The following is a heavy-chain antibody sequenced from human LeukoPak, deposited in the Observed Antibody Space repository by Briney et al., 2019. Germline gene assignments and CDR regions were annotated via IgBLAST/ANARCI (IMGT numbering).Heavy chain of an antibody. CDR3: ARRGWELLDYFDY. CDR2: ISPNSGGT. J-gene: IGHJ4*02. CDR1: GYMFTGYY. D-gene: IGHD1-26*01. Sequence: ASVKVSCKASGYMFTGYYMHWVRQGPGQGLEWMGWISPNSGGTNYGQKFQGRVTMTRDTSISTVYMELSRLRSDDTAVYYCARRGWELLDYFDYWGQGTLVTVSS. V-gene: IGHV1-2*02.